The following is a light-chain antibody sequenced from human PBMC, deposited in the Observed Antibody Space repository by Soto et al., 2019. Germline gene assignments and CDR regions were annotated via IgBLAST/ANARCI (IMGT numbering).Light chain of an antibody. CDR1: SSDIGGYTY. CDR3: CSFAGPQSFEV. J-gene: IGLJ1*01. Sequence: QSVLTQPRSVSGSPGQSVTISCTGTSSDIGGYTYVSWYQQHPGKAPKVIIYDASERPSGVPNRFSASKSGNTASLTISGLQPEDEADYYCCSFAGPQSFEVFGEGTKVTVL. CDR2: DAS. V-gene: IGLV2-11*01.